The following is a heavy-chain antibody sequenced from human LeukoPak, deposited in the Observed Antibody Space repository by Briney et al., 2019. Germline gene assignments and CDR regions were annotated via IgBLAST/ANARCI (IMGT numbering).Heavy chain of an antibody. CDR2: MHGSGYS. CDR1: GDSSSSYY. Sequence: SETLSLICSVSGDSSSSYYWSWIRQAAGKGLEWIGRMHGSGYSTYNPSLESRVSMSVDTSKNQFSLKLSSVAAADTAVYYCARLGGSYYNWFDPWGQGTLVTVSS. D-gene: IGHD1-26*01. J-gene: IGHJ5*02. CDR3: ARLGGSYYNWFDP. V-gene: IGHV4-4*07.